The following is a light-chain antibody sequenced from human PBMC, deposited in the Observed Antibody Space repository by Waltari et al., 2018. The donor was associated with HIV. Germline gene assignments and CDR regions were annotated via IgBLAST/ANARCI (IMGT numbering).Light chain of an antibody. CDR1: SSHLGDSTY. CDR2: DVS. V-gene: IGLV2-11*01. CDR3: CSYAGNYSYV. J-gene: IGLJ1*01. Sequence: QSALTHPRSVSGSPGQSVTIPRTVTSSHLGDSTYVSWYRQNPGKVPKLMIYDVSKRPSGVPDRFSGSRSGNTASLTISGLQAEDEADYFCCSYAGNYSYVFGSGSRVTVL.